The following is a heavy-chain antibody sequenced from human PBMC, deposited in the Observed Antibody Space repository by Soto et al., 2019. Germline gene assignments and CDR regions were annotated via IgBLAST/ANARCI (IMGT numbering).Heavy chain of an antibody. D-gene: IGHD3-9*01. CDR1: GYSFTRYW. V-gene: IGHV5-51*01. CDR3: ARHQTDYDILTGALTYGMDV. Sequence: GESLKISCKGSGYSFTRYWIGWVRQMPGKGLEWMGIIYPGDSDTRYSPSFQGQVTISADKSISTAYLQWSSLKASDTAMYYCARHQTDYDILTGALTYGMDVWDQGTTVTVSS. J-gene: IGHJ6*02. CDR2: IYPGDSDT.